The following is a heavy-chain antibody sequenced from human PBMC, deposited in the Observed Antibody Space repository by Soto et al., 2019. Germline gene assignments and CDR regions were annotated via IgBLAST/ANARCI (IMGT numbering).Heavy chain of an antibody. J-gene: IGHJ6*02. CDR3: ARHGIKDQLLTYYGMDV. D-gene: IGHD2-2*01. Sequence: EVQVLESGGGLVQPGGSLRLSCAASGFTFSSYAMSWVRKAPGQGLEWGSGISVSGGGTYYADSVKGQFTLSRDNSKNTLYLQKNSLRAGDTAVYYCARHGIKDQLLTYYGMDVWGQWTTVTVSS. CDR1: GFTFSSYA. V-gene: IGHV3-23*01. CDR2: ISVSGGGT.